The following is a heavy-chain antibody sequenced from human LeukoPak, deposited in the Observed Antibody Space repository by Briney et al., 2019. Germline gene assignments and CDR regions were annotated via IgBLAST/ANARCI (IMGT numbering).Heavy chain of an antibody. V-gene: IGHV4-34*01. D-gene: IGHD6-19*01. CDR1: GGSFSGYY. CDR2: INHSGST. CDR3: ARGGPVAGDFDY. J-gene: IGHJ4*02. Sequence: PSETLSLTCAVYGGSFSGYYWSWIRQPPGKGLEWIGEINHSGSTNYNPSLKSRVTISVDTSKNQFSPKLSSVTAADTAVYYCARGGPVAGDFDYWGQGTLVTVSS.